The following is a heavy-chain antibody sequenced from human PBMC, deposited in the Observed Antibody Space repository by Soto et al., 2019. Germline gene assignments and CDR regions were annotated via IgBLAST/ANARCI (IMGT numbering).Heavy chain of an antibody. Sequence: QDHLVQSGAAVMKPASSIKISCRSTGGTFSTFAFSWVRQAPGQGLEWMGGIIPIFATPIYAQKYQGRVTITADDSTSTAYMEVTSLRSNDTAVYFCARGEYDVIVMAGTSRGYQHAYHGMAVWGPGTSVTVSS. CDR2: IIPIFATP. J-gene: IGHJ6*02. V-gene: IGHV1-69*12. CDR1: GGTFSTFA. D-gene: IGHD2-21*01. CDR3: ARGEYDVIVMAGTSRGYQHAYHGMAV.